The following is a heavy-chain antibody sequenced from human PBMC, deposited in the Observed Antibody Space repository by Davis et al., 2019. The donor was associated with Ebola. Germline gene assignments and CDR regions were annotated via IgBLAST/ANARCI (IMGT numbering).Heavy chain of an antibody. CDR3: ARVLRPSQLWSVLMVYAIGGGAFDI. CDR1: DGSFNDYY. CDR2: ISRSGGT. V-gene: IGHV4-34*01. Sequence: PSETLSPTCAVYDGSFNDYYWTWIRQPPGKGLEWIGEISRSGGTNYNTSLKSRVTISVDTSKNQFSLKLSSVTAADTAVYYCARVLRPSQLWSVLMVYAIGGGAFDIWGQGTMVTVSS. D-gene: IGHD2-8*01. J-gene: IGHJ3*02.